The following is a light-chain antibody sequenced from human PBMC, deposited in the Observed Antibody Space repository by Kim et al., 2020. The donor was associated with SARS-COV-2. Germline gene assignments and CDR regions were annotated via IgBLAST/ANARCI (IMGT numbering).Light chain of an antibody. J-gene: IGKJ1*01. CDR3: QQYDTSWT. CDR1: QSISSW. V-gene: IGKV1-5*01. CDR2: SAS. Sequence: DIQMTQSPSTLSASVGDRVTITCRASQSISSWLDWYQQKPGKAPKLLIYSASTLESGVPSRFSGGGSGTEFTLTISSLQPDDFATYYCQQYDTSWTFGQGTKVHI.